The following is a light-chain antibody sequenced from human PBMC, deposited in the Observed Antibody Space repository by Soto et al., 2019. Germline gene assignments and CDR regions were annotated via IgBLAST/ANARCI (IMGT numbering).Light chain of an antibody. CDR1: QSVSSSY. V-gene: IGKV3-20*01. CDR2: GAS. CDR3: QQYGSSPRRT. J-gene: IGKJ1*01. Sequence: EIVLTQSPGTLSLSPGERATLSCSASQSVSSSYLAWYQQKPGQSPRLLIYGASSRATGIPDRFGGSGSGTDFTLTISRLEPEDFAVYYCQQYGSSPRRTFGQGTKVEIK.